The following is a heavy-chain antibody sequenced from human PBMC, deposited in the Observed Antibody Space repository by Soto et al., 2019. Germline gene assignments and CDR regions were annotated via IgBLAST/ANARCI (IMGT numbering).Heavy chain of an antibody. Sequence: QVQLVESGGGVVQPGRSLRLSCAASGFTFSSYGMHWVRQAPGKGLEWVAVISYDGSNKYYADSVKGRFTISRDNXKXTXXLQMNSLRAEDTAVFYCARDRGSYATIRDGDYFDYWGQGTLVTVSS. CDR1: GFTFSSYG. V-gene: IGHV3-30*03. D-gene: IGHD5-12*01. CDR3: ARDRGSYATIRDGDYFDY. CDR2: ISYDGSNK. J-gene: IGHJ4*02.